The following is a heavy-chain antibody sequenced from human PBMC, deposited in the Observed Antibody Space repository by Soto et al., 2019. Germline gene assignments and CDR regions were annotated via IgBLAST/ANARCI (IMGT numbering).Heavy chain of an antibody. V-gene: IGHV5-51*01. J-gene: IGHJ4*02. CDR1: GYSFTSYW. D-gene: IGHD3-16*02. CDR3: ARLTRREYLGELSLIDY. Sequence: HGESLKISCKGSGYSFTSYWIGWVRQMPGKGLEWMGIIYPGDSDTRYSPSFQGQVTISADKSISTAYLQWSSLKASDTAMYYCARLTRREYLGELSLIDYWGQGTLVTVSS. CDR2: IYPGDSDT.